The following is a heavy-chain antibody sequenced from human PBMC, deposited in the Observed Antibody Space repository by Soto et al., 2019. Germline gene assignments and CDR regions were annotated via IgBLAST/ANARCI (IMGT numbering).Heavy chain of an antibody. D-gene: IGHD6-13*01. CDR2: ISYDGSNK. J-gene: IGHJ6*02. V-gene: IGHV3-30*18. Sequence: PVGSLRLSCAASGFTFSSYGMHWVRQAPGKGLEWVAVISYDGSNKYYADSVKGRFTISRDNSKNTLYLQMNSLRAEDTAVYYCAKDSSSWYGVYYYYYGMDVWGQGTTVTVSS. CDR1: GFTFSSYG. CDR3: AKDSSSWYGVYYYYYGMDV.